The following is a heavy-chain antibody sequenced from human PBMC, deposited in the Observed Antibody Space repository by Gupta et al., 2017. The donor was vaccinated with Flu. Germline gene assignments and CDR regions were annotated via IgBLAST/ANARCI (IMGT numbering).Heavy chain of an antibody. Sequence: EVQLVESGGGLVQPGGSLRLSCAASGFTFSSYEMNWVRQAPGKGLEWVSYISSSGSTIYYADSVKGLFTISRDNAKNSLYLQMNSLRAEDTAVYYCARHEKYSSGWYAAFDIWGQGTMVTVSS. CDR3: ARHEKYSSGWYAAFDI. D-gene: IGHD6-19*01. CDR2: ISSSGSTI. J-gene: IGHJ3*02. V-gene: IGHV3-48*03. CDR1: GFTFSSYE.